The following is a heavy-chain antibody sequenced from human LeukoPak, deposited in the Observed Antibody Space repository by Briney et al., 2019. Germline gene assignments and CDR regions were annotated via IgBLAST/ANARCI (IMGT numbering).Heavy chain of an antibody. D-gene: IGHD1-26*01. V-gene: IGHV3-30*02. CDR1: GFTSSSYG. J-gene: IGHJ4*02. CDR2: IRYDGSNK. CDR3: ARGYSGSYRIDY. Sequence: GGSLRLSCAASGFTSSSYGMHWVRQAPGKGLEWVAFIRYDGSNKYYADSVKGRFTISRDNAKNTLYLQMNSLRVEDTAVYYCARGYSGSYRIDYWGQGTLVTVSS.